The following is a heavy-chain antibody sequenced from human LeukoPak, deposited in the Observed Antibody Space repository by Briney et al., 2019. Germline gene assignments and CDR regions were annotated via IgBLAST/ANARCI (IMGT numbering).Heavy chain of an antibody. CDR1: GFTFSSYG. D-gene: IGHD1-26*01. J-gene: IGHJ5*02. CDR3: AKKYSTGLDP. Sequence: GGSLRLSCAASGFTFSSYGIHWVRQAPGKGLEWVAFIRYDASNKYYADSVKGRFTISRDNSENTLYLQMNSLRAEDTAVYYCAKKYSTGLDPWGQGTLVTVSS. CDR2: IRYDASNK. V-gene: IGHV3-30*02.